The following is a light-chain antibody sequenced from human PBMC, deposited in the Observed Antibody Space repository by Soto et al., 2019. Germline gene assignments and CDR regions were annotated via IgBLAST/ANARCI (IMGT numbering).Light chain of an antibody. Sequence: DIQMTQSPSTLFASVGDRVTITCRASQSVRNWLAWYQQKPGRAPQLLIYDSSTLEPGVPSRFRGSGSGTEFTLTINGLQPDDFATYYCQQYDGYSPQTFGQGTRLEI. V-gene: IGKV1-5*01. CDR3: QQYDGYSPQT. CDR1: QSVRNW. CDR2: DSS. J-gene: IGKJ5*01.